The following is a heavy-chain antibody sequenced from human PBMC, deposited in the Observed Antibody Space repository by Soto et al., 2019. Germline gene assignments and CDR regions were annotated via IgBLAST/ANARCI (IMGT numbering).Heavy chain of an antibody. CDR2: INHSGST. Sequence: SETLSLTCAVYGGSFSGYYWTWIRQPPEKGLEWIGEINHSGSTNYNPSLKSRVTISVDTSNNQFSLKLNSVTAADTAVYYCARFLTYNSNWYKWFDSWGKGTLVTVSS. CDR1: GGSFSGYY. V-gene: IGHV4-34*01. D-gene: IGHD6-13*01. CDR3: ARFLTYNSNWYKWFDS. J-gene: IGHJ5*01.